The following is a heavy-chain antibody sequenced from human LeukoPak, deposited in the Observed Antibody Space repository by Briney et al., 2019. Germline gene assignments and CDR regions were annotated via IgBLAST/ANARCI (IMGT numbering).Heavy chain of an antibody. V-gene: IGHV1-2*02. J-gene: IGHJ5*02. CDR3: ARDDYYYGSGSYYPNWFDP. D-gene: IGHD3-10*01. Sequence: GASVKVSCKASGYTFTGYYMHWVRQAPEQGLEWMGWINPNSGGTNYAQKFQDRVSMTRDTSISTAYMELSRLRSDDTAVYYCARDDYYYGSGSYYPNWFDPWGQGTLVTVSS. CDR2: INPNSGGT. CDR1: GYTFTGYY.